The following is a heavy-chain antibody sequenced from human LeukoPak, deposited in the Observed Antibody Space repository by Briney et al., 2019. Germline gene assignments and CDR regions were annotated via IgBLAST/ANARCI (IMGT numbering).Heavy chain of an antibody. CDR2: IKQDGSEK. CDR1: GFTFSSYW. D-gene: IGHD4-23*01. J-gene: IGHJ6*02. V-gene: IGHV3-7*02. Sequence: GGSLRLSCAASGFTFSSYWMSWVRQAPGKGLEWVANIKQDGSEKYYVDSVKGRFTISGDNAKNSLYLQMNSLRAEDTAVYYCASRTTTVVTRGYYYGMDVWGQGTTVTVSS. CDR3: ASRTTTVVTRGYYYGMDV.